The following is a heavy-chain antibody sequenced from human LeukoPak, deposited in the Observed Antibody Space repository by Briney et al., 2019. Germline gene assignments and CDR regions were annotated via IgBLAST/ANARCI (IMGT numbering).Heavy chain of an antibody. D-gene: IGHD2-8*02. CDR3: ARVRAGGYFDY. V-gene: IGHV3-7*01. CDR1: GFTFSSYW. CDR2: IKQDGSEK. Sequence: GGSLRLSCAASGFTFSSYWMSWVRQAPGKGLEWVAKIKQDGSEKYYVDCVEGRFTISRDNAKNSLYLQMNSLRAEDTAVYHCARVRAGGYFDYWGQGTLVTASS. J-gene: IGHJ4*02.